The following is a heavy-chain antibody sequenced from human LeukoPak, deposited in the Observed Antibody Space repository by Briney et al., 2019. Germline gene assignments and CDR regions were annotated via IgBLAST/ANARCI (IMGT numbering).Heavy chain of an antibody. V-gene: IGHV1-2*02. J-gene: IGHJ4*02. D-gene: IGHD3-16*01. Sequence: ASVTVSCKSSAYTFTVYYVHWVRQAPGQGHEWMGWITPNSGGTNYAQKYQGRVIMTRDTSISTAYMELTSLRSDDTAVYYCARDSPLGYWGQGTLVTVSS. CDR3: ARDSPLGY. CDR2: ITPNSGGT. CDR1: AYTFTVYY.